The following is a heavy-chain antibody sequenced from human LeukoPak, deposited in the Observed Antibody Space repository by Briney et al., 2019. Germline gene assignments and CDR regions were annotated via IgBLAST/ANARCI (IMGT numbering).Heavy chain of an antibody. CDR2: IRYDGSNK. CDR3: VKDQEYYGSGIGRGYYFDY. CDR1: GFTFSSYG. J-gene: IGHJ4*02. Sequence: GGSLRLSCAASGFTFSSYGMHWVRQAPGKGLEWVAFIRYDGSNKYYADSVKGRFTISRDNSKNTLYLQMNSLRAEDTAVYYCVKDQEYYGSGIGRGYYFDYWGQGTLVTVSS. V-gene: IGHV3-30*02. D-gene: IGHD3-10*01.